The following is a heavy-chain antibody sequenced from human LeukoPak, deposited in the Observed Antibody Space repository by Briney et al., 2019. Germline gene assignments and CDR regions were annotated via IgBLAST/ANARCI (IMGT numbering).Heavy chain of an antibody. CDR2: IWYDGSDK. D-gene: IGHD3-22*01. J-gene: IGHJ4*02. CDR3: AREATYYDRTPDY. Sequence: GRSLRLSRVTSGFMFRSYGMHWVRQAPGKGLEWVAVIWYDGSDKYYADSVKGRFTISRDNSKNTIYLQMNSLRADDTAVYYCAREATYYDRTPDYWGQGTLVTVSS. CDR1: GFMFRSYG. V-gene: IGHV3-33*01.